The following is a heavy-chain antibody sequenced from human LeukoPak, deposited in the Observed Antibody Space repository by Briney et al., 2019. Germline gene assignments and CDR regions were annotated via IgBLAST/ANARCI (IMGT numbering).Heavy chain of an antibody. D-gene: IGHD6-19*01. CDR2: IDPSDSYT. Sequence: GESLRISCKGSGYSFTSYWISWVRRMPGKGLEWMGRIDPSDSYTNYSPSFQGHVTISADKSISTAYLQWSSLKASDTAMYYCATEGIAVAGFVDWGQGTLVTVSS. V-gene: IGHV5-10-1*01. CDR1: GYSFTSYW. J-gene: IGHJ4*02. CDR3: ATEGIAVAGFVD.